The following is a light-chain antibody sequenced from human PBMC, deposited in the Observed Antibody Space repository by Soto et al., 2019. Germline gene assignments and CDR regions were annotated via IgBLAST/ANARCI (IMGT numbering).Light chain of an antibody. CDR3: QQYYSYSRT. J-gene: IGKJ1*01. Sequence: EIQMNKSPSTLSAFVGDRVTITCRASQSISNWLAWYQQKPGKAPKLLIYKASSLESGVPSRFSGSGSGSDFTLTISSLQPDDLATYYCQQYYSYSRTFGQGTKVDI. CDR1: QSISNW. V-gene: IGKV1-5*03. CDR2: KAS.